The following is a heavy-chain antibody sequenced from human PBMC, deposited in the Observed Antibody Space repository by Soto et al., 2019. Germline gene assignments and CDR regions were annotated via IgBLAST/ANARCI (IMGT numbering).Heavy chain of an antibody. J-gene: IGHJ5*02. D-gene: IGHD1-26*01. CDR2: ISGSGFKK. CDR1: GFTFRSYA. V-gene: IGHV3-23*01. CDR3: AKNQGVELVPLATVDWFDP. Sequence: QPGGSLRLSCAASGFTFRSYAMSWVRQAPGKGLEWISSISGSGFKKYYADSVKGRFTISRDNSKSTVYLELNNLSAEDTAVYHCAKNQGVELVPLATVDWFDPWGQGSVVTVSS.